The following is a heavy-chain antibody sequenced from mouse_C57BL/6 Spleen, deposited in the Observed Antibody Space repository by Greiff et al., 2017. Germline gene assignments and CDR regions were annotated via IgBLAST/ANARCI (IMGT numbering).Heavy chain of an antibody. J-gene: IGHJ4*01. CDR1: GFTFSDYG. CDR3: AKLYSSGYAMDY. V-gene: IGHV5-17*01. Sequence: EVQVVESGGGLVKPGGSLKLSCAASGFTFSDYGMHWVRQAPEKGLEWVAYISSGSSTIYYADTVKGRFTISRDNAKNTLFLQMTSLRSEDTAMYYCAKLYSSGYAMDYWGQGTSVTVSS. CDR2: ISSGSSTI. D-gene: IGHD3-2*02.